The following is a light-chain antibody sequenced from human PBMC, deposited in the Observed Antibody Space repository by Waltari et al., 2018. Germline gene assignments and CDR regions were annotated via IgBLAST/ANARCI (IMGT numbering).Light chain of an antibody. J-gene: IGKJ1*01. CDR2: WAS. V-gene: IGKV4-1*01. Sequence: IVMTQSPGSLTVSLGEGATINCNSSPSLLYTSHSKNYLAWYQQRPGQSPSLLLYWASTRQGGVPDRFTGSGVGTDVSLTINSLQAEDVAVYYCQQYFRNPPWTFGQGTKVEIK. CDR3: QQYFRNPPWT. CDR1: PSLLYTSHSKNY.